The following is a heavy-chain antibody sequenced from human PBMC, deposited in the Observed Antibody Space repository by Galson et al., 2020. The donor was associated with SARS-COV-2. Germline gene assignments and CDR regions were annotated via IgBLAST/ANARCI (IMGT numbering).Heavy chain of an antibody. Sequence: GGSLRLSCAASGFTFSNYYMSWIRQVPGKGLEWVSYISSSSGVMYYADSVKGRFTLSRDNTKNSLYLQMNSLRAEDTAVYYCARTLGSDFDSWGQGTPVTVSS. CDR3: ARTLGSDFDS. J-gene: IGHJ4*02. D-gene: IGHD3-16*01. CDR1: GFTFSNYY. V-gene: IGHV3-11*04. CDR2: ISSSSGVM.